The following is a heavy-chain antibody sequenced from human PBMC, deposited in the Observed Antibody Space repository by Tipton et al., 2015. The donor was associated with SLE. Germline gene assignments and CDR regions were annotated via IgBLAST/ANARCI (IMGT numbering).Heavy chain of an antibody. Sequence: TLSLTCTVAGGSIDGHYWSWFRQPPGKGLEWIGYIYYSGSTDYNPSLKSRVTISIDTSKNQFSLELSSVTAADTAVYYCAGTNYDVLTGYHRVDTFDIWGQGTMVTVFS. CDR1: GGSIDGHY. D-gene: IGHD3-9*01. CDR3: AGTNYDVLTGYHRVDTFDI. J-gene: IGHJ3*02. V-gene: IGHV4-59*08. CDR2: IYYSGST.